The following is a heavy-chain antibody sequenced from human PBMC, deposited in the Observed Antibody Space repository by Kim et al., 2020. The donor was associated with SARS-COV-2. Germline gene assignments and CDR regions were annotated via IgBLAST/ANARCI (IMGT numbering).Heavy chain of an antibody. D-gene: IGHD3-10*01. Sequence: GGSLRLSCAASGFTFSSYAMSWVRQAPGKGLEWVSAISGSGGSTYYADSVKGRFTISRDNSKNTLYLQMNSLRAEDTVVYYCASDYYYGSGIYYFGRSLGVEPSYYGMDVWGQGTTVTVSS. CDR3: ASDYYYGSGIYYFGRSLGVEPSYYGMDV. V-gene: IGHV3-23*01. CDR1: GFTFSSYA. CDR2: ISGSGGST. J-gene: IGHJ6*02.